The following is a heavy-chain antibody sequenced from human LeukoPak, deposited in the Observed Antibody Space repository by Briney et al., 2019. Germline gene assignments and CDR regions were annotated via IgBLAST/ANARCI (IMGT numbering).Heavy chain of an antibody. V-gene: IGHV3-23*01. D-gene: IGHD4-11*01. J-gene: IGHJ2*01. CDR3: AKRASDYYFDL. CDR2: ISGSGGDT. CDR1: GFTFSNYA. Sequence: GGSLRLSCAASGFTFSNYAMTWVRQAPGKGLEWVSSISGSGGDTYHADSVKGRFTISRDNSKNTLYLQMNSLRAEDTAVYYCAKRASDYYFDLWGRGTLLTVSS.